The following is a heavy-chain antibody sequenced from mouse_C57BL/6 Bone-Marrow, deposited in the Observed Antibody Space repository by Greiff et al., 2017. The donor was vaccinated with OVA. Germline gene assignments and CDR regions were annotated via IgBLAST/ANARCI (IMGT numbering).Heavy chain of an antibody. J-gene: IGHJ4*01. D-gene: IGHD2-10*01. CDR1: GYTFTSYW. CDR3: TRWAYYPYAMDY. V-gene: IGHV1-5*01. Sequence: EVQLQQSGTVLARPGASVKMSCKTSGYTFTSYWMHWVKQRPGQGLEWIGAIYPGNSDTSYNQKFKGKAKLTAVTSASTAYMELSSLTNEDSAVYYCTRWAYYPYAMDYWGQGTSVTVSS. CDR2: IYPGNSDT.